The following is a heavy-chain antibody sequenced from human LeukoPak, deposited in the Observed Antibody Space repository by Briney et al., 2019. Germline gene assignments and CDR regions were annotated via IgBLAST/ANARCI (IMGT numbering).Heavy chain of an antibody. CDR3: AKNRGVANWGHFDY. J-gene: IGHJ4*02. CDR1: GFTFSSHA. D-gene: IGHD7-27*01. CDR2: ISGSGGST. Sequence: GGSLRLSCAASGFTFSSHAMSWVRQAPGKGLEWVSAISGSGGSTYYADSVKGRFTISRDNSKNTLYLQLNSLRAEDTAVYYCAKNRGVANWGHFDYWGQGTLVTVSS. V-gene: IGHV3-23*01.